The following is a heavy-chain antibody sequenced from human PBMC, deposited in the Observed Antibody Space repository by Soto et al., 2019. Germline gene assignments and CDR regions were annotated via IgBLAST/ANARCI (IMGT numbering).Heavy chain of an antibody. J-gene: IGHJ4*02. V-gene: IGHV4-31*03. CDR1: GGSISSGGYY. Sequence: SETLSLTCTVSGGSISSGGYYWSWIRQHPGKGLEWIGYIYYSGSTYYNPSLKSRVTISVDTSKNQFSLKLSSVTAADTAVYYCARADRPKYYFDYWGQGTLVTVS. CDR2: IYYSGST. CDR3: ARADRPKYYFDY.